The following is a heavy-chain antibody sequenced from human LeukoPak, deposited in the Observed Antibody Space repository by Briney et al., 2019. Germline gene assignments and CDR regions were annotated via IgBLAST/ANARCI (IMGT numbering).Heavy chain of an antibody. D-gene: IGHD2-8*01. CDR2: IKEDGSER. Sequence: PGGSLRLSCAASGFIFRKYVMSWVRQAPGKGLEWVASIKEDGSERQYVDSVKGRFSISRDNTKGSLFLQLNSLRAEDTAVYYCARDLGYCTNGACHTRFDYWGQGTLVTVSS. CDR1: GFIFRKYV. CDR3: ARDLGYCTNGACHTRFDY. J-gene: IGHJ4*02. V-gene: IGHV3-7*03.